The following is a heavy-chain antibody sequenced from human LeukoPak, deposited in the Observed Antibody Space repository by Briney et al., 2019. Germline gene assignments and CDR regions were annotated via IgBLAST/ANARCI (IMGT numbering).Heavy chain of an antibody. D-gene: IGHD3-10*01. Sequence: SETLSLTCTVSGGSISSYYWSWIRQPPGKGLEWIGYIYYSGSTNYNPSLKSRVTTSVDTSKNQFSLKLSSVTAADTAVYYCARYYYGSGSYENWFDPWGQGTLVTVSS. CDR3: ARYYYGSGSYENWFDP. CDR2: IYYSGST. CDR1: GGSISSYY. J-gene: IGHJ5*02. V-gene: IGHV4-59*01.